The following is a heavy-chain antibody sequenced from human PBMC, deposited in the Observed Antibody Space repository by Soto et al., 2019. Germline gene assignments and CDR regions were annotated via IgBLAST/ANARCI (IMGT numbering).Heavy chain of an antibody. J-gene: IGHJ4*02. Sequence: PSDTLSLTCTVSGASISSSSYLWGWIRQPPGKGLEWIGSIYYSGSTYYNPSLNSRATISLDTSKNQFSLKLSSVTAADTAVYYCARHGGPSRTGTGFGYWGQGTQVTVS. CDR1: GASISSSSYL. CDR2: IYYSGST. V-gene: IGHV4-39*01. CDR3: ARHGGPSRTGTGFGY. D-gene: IGHD1-1*01.